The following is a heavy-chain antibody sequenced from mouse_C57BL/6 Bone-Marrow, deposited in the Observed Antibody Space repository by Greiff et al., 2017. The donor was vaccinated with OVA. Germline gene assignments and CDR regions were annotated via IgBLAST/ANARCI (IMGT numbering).Heavy chain of an antibody. CDR2: ISGGGGNT. Sequence: EVQVVESGGGLVKPGGSLKLSCAASGFTFSSYTMSWVRQTPEKRLEWVATISGGGGNTYYPDSVKGRFTISRDNAKNTLYLQMSSLRSEDAALYYCARQGYYYGSSSYGYFDVWGTGTTVTVSS. CDR3: ARQGYYYGSSSYGYFDV. D-gene: IGHD1-1*01. CDR1: GFTFSSYT. V-gene: IGHV5-9*01. J-gene: IGHJ1*03.